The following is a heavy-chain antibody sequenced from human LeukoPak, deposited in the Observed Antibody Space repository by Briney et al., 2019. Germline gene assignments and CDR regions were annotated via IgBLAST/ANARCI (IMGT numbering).Heavy chain of an antibody. Sequence: KPSETLSLTCTVSGDSISSSYWSWIRQPPGKRLEWIGYIYYTGSTNYNPSLKSRVTISVDTSENQFSLNLTSVTAADTAVYYCVRGYFDTSGYSNPFDIWGKGQWSPSLQ. CDR1: GDSISSSY. D-gene: IGHD3-22*01. CDR3: VRGYFDTSGYSNPFDI. J-gene: IGHJ3*02. V-gene: IGHV4-59*01. CDR2: IYYTGST.